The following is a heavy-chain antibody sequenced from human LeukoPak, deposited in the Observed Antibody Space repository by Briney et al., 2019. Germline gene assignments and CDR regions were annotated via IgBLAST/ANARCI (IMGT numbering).Heavy chain of an antibody. D-gene: IGHD3-10*01. CDR1: GGSISSGDYY. CDR3: AREASRLLWPFWYFDL. Sequence: PSETLSLTCTVSGGSISSGDYYWSWIRQPPGKGLEWIGYVYYSGSTYYNPSLKSRVTISVGTSKNQFSLKLSSVTAADTAVYYCAREASRLLWPFWYFDLWGRGTLVTVSS. J-gene: IGHJ2*01. CDR2: VYYSGST. V-gene: IGHV4-30-4*01.